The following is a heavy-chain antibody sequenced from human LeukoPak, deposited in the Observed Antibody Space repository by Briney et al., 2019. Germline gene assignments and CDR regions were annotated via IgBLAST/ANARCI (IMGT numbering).Heavy chain of an antibody. J-gene: IGHJ6*02. V-gene: IGHV3-30-3*01. CDR3: ARDLYDFWSGYRGSYYYGMDV. CDR1: GFTFSSYA. Sequence: GGSLRLSCAASGFTFSSYAMHWVRQAPGKGLEWVAVISYDGSNKYYADSVKGRFTTSRDNSKNTLYLQMNSLRAEDTAVYYCARDLYDFWSGYRGSYYYGMDVWGQGTTVTVSS. D-gene: IGHD3-3*01. CDR2: ISYDGSNK.